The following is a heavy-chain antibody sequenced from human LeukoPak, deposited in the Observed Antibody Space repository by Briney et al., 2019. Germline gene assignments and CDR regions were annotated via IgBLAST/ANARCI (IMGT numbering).Heavy chain of an antibody. CDR3: ARFRVYHAFDI. Sequence: PGGSLRLSCAASGFTFSSYAMHWVRQAPGKGLEWVAVISYDGSNKYYADSVKGRFTISRDNSKNTLYLQMNSLRAEDTAVYYCARFRVYHAFDIWGQGTMVTVSS. CDR2: ISYDGSNK. CDR1: GFTFSSYA. J-gene: IGHJ3*02. V-gene: IGHV3-30*04.